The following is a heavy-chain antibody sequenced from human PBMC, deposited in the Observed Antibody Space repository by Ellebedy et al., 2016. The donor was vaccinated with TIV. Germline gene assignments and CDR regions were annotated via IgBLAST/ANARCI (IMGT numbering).Heavy chain of an antibody. CDR2: ISYSENTNYNT. Sequence: SETLSLTCTVSGDSITFYYWSWIRQPPGKGLEWMGHISYSENTNYNTNYNPSLKSRVTISVDTFKNQFSLKLSSVTAADTAVYYCARLGSSWYEHWFDPWGQGTRVTVSS. J-gene: IGHJ5*02. V-gene: IGHV4-59*08. CDR1: GDSITFYY. D-gene: IGHD6-13*01. CDR3: ARLGSSWYEHWFDP.